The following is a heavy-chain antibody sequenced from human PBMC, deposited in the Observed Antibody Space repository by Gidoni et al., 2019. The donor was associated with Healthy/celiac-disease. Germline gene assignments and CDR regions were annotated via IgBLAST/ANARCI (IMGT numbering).Heavy chain of an antibody. Sequence: QVPLVESGGGVVQPGRSLRLSCAASGFTFSRYGMHWVRQAPGKGLEWVAVIWYDGSNKYYADSVKGRFTISRDNSKNTLYLQMNSLRAEDTAVYYCARGRWLYDSSGCQFDYWGQGTLVTVSS. V-gene: IGHV3-33*01. CDR1: GFTFSRYG. CDR2: IWYDGSNK. J-gene: IGHJ4*02. D-gene: IGHD3-22*01. CDR3: ARGRWLYDSSGCQFDY.